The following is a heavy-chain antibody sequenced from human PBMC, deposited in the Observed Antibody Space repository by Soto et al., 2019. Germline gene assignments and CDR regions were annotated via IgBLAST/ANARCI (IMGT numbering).Heavy chain of an antibody. D-gene: IGHD1-26*01. Sequence: QVQLQESGPGLVKPSDTLSLTCAVSGYSISSSNWWGWIRQPPGKGLEWIGYIYYSGTTYYNPSLKLRVTMSLGPSKNQFSPKLTSVTAVDTAVSYCARREIQGPIDYWGQGTLVTVSS. V-gene: IGHV4-28*01. CDR1: GYSISSSNW. CDR2: IYYSGTT. J-gene: IGHJ4*02. CDR3: ARREIQGPIDY.